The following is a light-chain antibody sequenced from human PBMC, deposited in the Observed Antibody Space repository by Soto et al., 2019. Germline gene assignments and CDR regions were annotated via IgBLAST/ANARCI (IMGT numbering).Light chain of an antibody. CDR2: GAS. Sequence: EIVIPQSTATLSVSPGDRTTLSCRASQSVSSNLAWYQQKPGQAPRVLIFGASSRATGIPDRFSGSGSGTDFTLTIGRLEPEDSAVYYCQQYASSPRTFGQGTKVDIK. CDR3: QQYASSPRT. V-gene: IGKV3D-15*01. CDR1: QSVSSN. J-gene: IGKJ1*01.